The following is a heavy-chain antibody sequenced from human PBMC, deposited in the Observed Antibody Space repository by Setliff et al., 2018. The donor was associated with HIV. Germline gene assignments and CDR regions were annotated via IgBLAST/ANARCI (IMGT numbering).Heavy chain of an antibody. Sequence: PGGSLRLSCVGYEFTFSNFWLSWVRQAPGKGLEWVSSISGSGGSPYYADSVKGRFTISRDNSKNTLYLQMNSLKTEDTAVYYCTRLGGAPSNYYYMDVWGKGTTVTVSS. CDR1: EFTFSNFW. V-gene: IGHV3-23*01. CDR2: ISGSGGSP. D-gene: IGHD1-26*01. J-gene: IGHJ6*03. CDR3: TRLGGAPSNYYYMDV.